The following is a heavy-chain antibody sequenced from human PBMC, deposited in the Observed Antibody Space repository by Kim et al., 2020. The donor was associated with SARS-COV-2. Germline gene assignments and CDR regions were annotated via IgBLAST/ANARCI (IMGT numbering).Heavy chain of an antibody. CDR3: AKVAQVYDSSGYLYYFDY. CDR1: GFTFSSYA. Sequence: GGSLRLSCAASGFTFSSYAMSWVRQAPGKGLEWVSAISGSGGSTYYADSVKGRFTISRDNSKNTLYLQMNSLRAEDTAVYYCAKVAQVYDSSGYLYYFDYWGQGTLVTVSS. J-gene: IGHJ4*02. D-gene: IGHD3-22*01. V-gene: IGHV3-23*01. CDR2: ISGSGGST.